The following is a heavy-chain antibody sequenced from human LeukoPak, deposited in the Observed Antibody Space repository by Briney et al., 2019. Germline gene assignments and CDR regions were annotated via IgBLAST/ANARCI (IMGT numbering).Heavy chain of an antibody. J-gene: IGHJ4*02. V-gene: IGHV4-34*01. D-gene: IGHD5-18*01. Sequence: PSETLSLTCAVYGGSFSGYYWSWIRQPPGKGLEWIGEIYHSGSTNYNPSLKSRVTISVDKSKNQFSLKLSSVTAADTAVYYCARYSYGSFDYWGQGTLVTVSS. CDR1: GGSFSGYY. CDR2: IYHSGST. CDR3: ARYSYGSFDY.